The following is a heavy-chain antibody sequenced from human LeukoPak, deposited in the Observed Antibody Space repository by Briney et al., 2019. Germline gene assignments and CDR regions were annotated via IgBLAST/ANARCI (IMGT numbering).Heavy chain of an antibody. CDR2: ISSSSNYI. CDR1: GFTFSTCN. CDR3: ARDVGASAPDAFDI. V-gene: IGHV3-21*01. Sequence: GGSLRLSCAASGFTFSTCNMIWVRQAPGKGLEWVSSISSSSNYIYYADSVKGRFTISRDNAKNSLYLQMNSLRAEDTDVYYCARDVGASAPDAFDIWGQGTMVTVSS. J-gene: IGHJ3*02. D-gene: IGHD1-26*01.